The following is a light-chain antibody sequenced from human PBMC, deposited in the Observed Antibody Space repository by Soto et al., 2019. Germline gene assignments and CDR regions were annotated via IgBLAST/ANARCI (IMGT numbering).Light chain of an antibody. J-gene: IGKJ5*01. Sequence: EIVMTQSPATLSVPPGERATLSFRAIHSVGSDLAWYQQKPGQAPRLVIYDIFTRSTGVPTRISGSGSGTEFTLPISSLQSEDFAVYYCQQRSNWPPKITFGQGTRLEI. CDR3: QQRSNWPPKIT. V-gene: IGKV3D-15*01. CDR2: DIF. CDR1: HSVGSD.